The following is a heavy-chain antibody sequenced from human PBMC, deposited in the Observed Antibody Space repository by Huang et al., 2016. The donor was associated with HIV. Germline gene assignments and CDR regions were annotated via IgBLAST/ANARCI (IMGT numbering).Heavy chain of an antibody. J-gene: IGHJ4*02. CDR3: ARDLPGGITGVTVGLDY. D-gene: IGHD1-20*01. V-gene: IGHV3-48*01. CDR2: ISSSDSTI. CDR1: GFTFYTYS. Sequence: EVQLVESGGGVVQPGGSLRLSCVASGFTFYTYSMNWVRQAPGTGLEWLSYISSSDSTIYYAAAVKGRFTISRDNAKNSLYLQMNSLRAEDTAVYYCARDLPGGITGVTVGLDYWGQGTLVSVSS.